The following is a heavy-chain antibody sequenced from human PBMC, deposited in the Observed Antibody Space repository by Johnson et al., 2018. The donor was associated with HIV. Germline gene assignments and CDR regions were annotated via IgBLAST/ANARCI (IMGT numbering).Heavy chain of an antibody. D-gene: IGHD3-16*01. Sequence: VQLVESGGGVVQPGGSLRLSCAASGFTFSSYDMHWVRQATGKGLEWVSAIGTAGDTYYPGSVKGRFTISRDNAKNTLYLQMNSLRAGDTAVYYGAREKRWGLMITFGGPHAFDIWGQGTMVTVSS. CDR1: GFTFSSYD. CDR2: IGTAGDT. CDR3: AREKRWGLMITFGGPHAFDI. J-gene: IGHJ3*02. V-gene: IGHV3-13*01.